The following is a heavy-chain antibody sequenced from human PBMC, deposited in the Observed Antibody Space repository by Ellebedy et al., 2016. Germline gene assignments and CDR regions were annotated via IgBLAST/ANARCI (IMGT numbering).Heavy chain of an antibody. V-gene: IGHV3-48*04. Sequence: GESLKISCGASGFTFSSCNMNWVRQAPGKGLEWVSYISPSSGTIDYADSVKGRFTISRDNAKNSLYLQMSSLRADDTAVYYCARDFPAGIAAGYFQHWGQGTLVTVSS. D-gene: IGHD6-13*01. CDR3: ARDFPAGIAAGYFQH. CDR2: ISPSSGTI. CDR1: GFTFSSCN. J-gene: IGHJ1*01.